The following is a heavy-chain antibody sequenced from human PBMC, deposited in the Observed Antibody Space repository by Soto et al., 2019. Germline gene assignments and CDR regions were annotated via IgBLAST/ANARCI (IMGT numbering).Heavy chain of an antibody. Sequence: GESLKISCKGSGYSFTSYWIGWVRQMPGKGLEWMGIIYPGDSDTRYSPSFQGQVTISADKSISTAYLQWSSLKASDTAMYYCATAKASEIWVLELSTIHDDFDSWGPGTMVTV. D-gene: IGHD3-16*02. J-gene: IGHJ3*02. CDR3: ATAKASEIWVLELSTIHDDFDS. CDR2: IYPGDSDT. V-gene: IGHV5-51*01. CDR1: GYSFTSYW.